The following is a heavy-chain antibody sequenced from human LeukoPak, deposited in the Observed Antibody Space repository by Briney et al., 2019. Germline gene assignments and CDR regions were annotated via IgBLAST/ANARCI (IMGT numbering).Heavy chain of an antibody. CDR2: IYYSGST. CDR1: GFTFSIYS. V-gene: IGHV4-59*08. D-gene: IGHD5-12*01. CDR3: ARHARRGYDFVYGMDV. Sequence: GSLRLSCAASGFTFSIYSMNWIRQSPGKGLEWIGYIYYSGSTNDNPSLKSRVTISVDTSKNQFSLKLSSVTAADTAVYYCARHARRGYDFVYGMDVWGQGTTATVSS. J-gene: IGHJ6*02.